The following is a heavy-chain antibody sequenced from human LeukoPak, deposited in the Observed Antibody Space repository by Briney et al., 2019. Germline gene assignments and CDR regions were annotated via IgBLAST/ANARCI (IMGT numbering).Heavy chain of an antibody. D-gene: IGHD3-16*01. Sequence: ASVKVSCKASGYTFTSYDINWVRQATGQGLEWMGWMNPNSGNTGYAQKFQGRVTMTRNTSISTAYMELSSLRSEDTAVYYCARGWGTRRGTSTVYPADYFDYWGQGTLVTVSS. CDR2: MNPNSGNT. V-gene: IGHV1-8*01. J-gene: IGHJ4*02. CDR1: GYTFTSYD. CDR3: ARGWGTRRGTSTVYPADYFDY.